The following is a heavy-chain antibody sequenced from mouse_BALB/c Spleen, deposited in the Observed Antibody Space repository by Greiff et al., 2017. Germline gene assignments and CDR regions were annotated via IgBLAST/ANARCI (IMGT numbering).Heavy chain of an antibody. J-gene: IGHJ3*01. V-gene: IGHV5-9-4*01. CDR1: GFTFSSYA. Sequence: EVQGVESGGGLVKPGGSLKLSCAASGFTFSSYAMSWVRQSPEKRLEWVAEISSGGSYTYYPDTVTGRFTISRDNAKNTLYLEMSSLRSEDTAMYYCARDMDSSGRFAYWGQGTLVTVSA. CDR3: ARDMDSSGRFAY. CDR2: ISSGGSYT. D-gene: IGHD3-2*01.